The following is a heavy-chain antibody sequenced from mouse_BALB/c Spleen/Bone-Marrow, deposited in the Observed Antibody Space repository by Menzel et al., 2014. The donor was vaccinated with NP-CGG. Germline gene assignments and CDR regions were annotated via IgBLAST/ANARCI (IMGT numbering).Heavy chain of an antibody. CDR1: GYTFTSNW. Sequence: VQLQQSGAELMRPGASVKLSCKASGYTFTSNWMNWVKQRPEQGLEWIGRIDPYDSETHYNQKFKDKAILTVDKSSSTAYMQLNSLTSEDSAVYYCARWGYGSTYYYAMDYWGQGTSVTVSS. CDR2: IDPYDSET. D-gene: IGHD1-1*01. J-gene: IGHJ4*01. CDR3: ARWGYGSTYYYAMDY. V-gene: IGHV1-52*01.